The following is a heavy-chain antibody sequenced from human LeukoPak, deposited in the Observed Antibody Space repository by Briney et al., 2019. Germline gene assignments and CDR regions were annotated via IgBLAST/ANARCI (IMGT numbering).Heavy chain of an antibody. D-gene: IGHD3-16*01. V-gene: IGHV4-59*02. CDR1: GGSVTDYY. CDR2: IYYTGT. CDR3: ARNLENWA. J-gene: IGHJ5*02. Sequence: SETLSLTCTVSGGSVTDYYWSWIRQSPGKGLEWIGYIYYTGTSYNPSLKSRVTISADTSKNQFSLKLSSVTAADTAVYYCARNLENWAWGQGTLVTVSS.